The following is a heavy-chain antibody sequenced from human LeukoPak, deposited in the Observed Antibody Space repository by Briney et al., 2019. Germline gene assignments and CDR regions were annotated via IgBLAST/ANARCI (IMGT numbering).Heavy chain of an antibody. Sequence: SETLSLTCTVSGGSISSYYWSWIRQPARKGLEWIGRIYTSGSTNYNPSLKSRVTMSVDTSKNQFSLKLSSVTAADTAVYYCARDGPVWFGELSPWFDPWGQGALVTVSS. CDR2: IYTSGST. V-gene: IGHV4-4*07. J-gene: IGHJ5*02. D-gene: IGHD3-10*01. CDR1: GGSISSYY. CDR3: ARDGPVWFGELSPWFDP.